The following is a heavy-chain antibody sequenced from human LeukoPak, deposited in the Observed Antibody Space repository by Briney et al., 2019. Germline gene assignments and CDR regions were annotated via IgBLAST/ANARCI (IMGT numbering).Heavy chain of an antibody. CDR3: ARDQGRFGAAAAGRDTDY. CDR2: ISPYNGHT. Sequence: ASVKVSCKASGYTFTTYGISWVRQAPGQGLEWMGWISPYNGHTNYAQKLQGRVTMTTDTSTSTAYMELWGLRSDDTAVYYCARDQGRFGAAAAGRDTDYWGQGTLVTVSS. D-gene: IGHD6-13*01. V-gene: IGHV1-18*01. CDR1: GYTFTTYG. J-gene: IGHJ4*02.